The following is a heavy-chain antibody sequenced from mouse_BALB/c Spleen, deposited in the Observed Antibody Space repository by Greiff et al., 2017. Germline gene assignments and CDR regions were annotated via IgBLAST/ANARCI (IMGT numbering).Heavy chain of an antibody. D-gene: IGHD2-1*01. CDR2: IWAGGST. CDR1: GFSLTSYG. Sequence: VQLQESGPGLVAPSQSLSITCTVSGFSLTSYGVHWVRQPPGKGLEWLGVIWAGGSTNYNSALMSRLSISKDNSKSQVFLKMNSLQTDDTAMYYCARDGGGNYLAYWGQGTLVTVSA. J-gene: IGHJ3*01. CDR3: ARDGGGNYLAY. V-gene: IGHV2-9*02.